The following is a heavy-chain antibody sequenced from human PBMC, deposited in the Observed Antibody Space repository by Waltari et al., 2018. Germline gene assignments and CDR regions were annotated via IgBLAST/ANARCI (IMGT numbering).Heavy chain of an antibody. CDR3: ASAYYDILD. V-gene: IGHV3-74*01. J-gene: IGHJ4*02. CDR2: INSDGSTI. D-gene: IGHD3-9*01. Sequence: EVQLEESGGGLVQPGGSLRLSCAASGFTFSSYWMHWVRQAPGKGLVWVSRINSDGSTISYADSGKGRFTISRDNAKNTLYLQMNSLSAEDTAAYYCASAYYDILDWGQGTLVTVSS. CDR1: GFTFSSYW.